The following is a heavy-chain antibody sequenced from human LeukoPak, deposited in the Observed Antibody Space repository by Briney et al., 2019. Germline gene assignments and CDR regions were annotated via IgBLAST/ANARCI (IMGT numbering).Heavy chain of an antibody. V-gene: IGHV1-8*03. J-gene: IGHJ6*03. CDR3: ARGITMVRGVINRSYYYYMDV. CDR1: GYTFSDYY. D-gene: IGHD3-10*01. CDR2: MNPNSGNT. Sequence: ASVKVSCKASGYTFSDYYMHWVRQAPGQGLEWMGWMNPNSGNTGYAQKFQGRVTITRNTSISTAYMELSSLRSEDTAVYYCARGITMVRGVINRSYYYYMDVWGKGTTVTVSS.